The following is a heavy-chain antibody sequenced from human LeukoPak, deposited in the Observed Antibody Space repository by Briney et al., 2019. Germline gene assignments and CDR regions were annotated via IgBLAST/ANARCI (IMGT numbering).Heavy chain of an antibody. CDR3: VRNFDSYNAFDI. CDR2: IYYNGNT. V-gene: IGHV4-30-4*01. Sequence: SETLSLTCTVSGGSISSGDYYWSWIRQPPGKGLEWIGYIYYNGNTYYNPSLKSRLTISGDTSKDQFSLKLSSVTAADTAVYYCVRNFDSYNAFDIWGQGTMVTVSS. J-gene: IGHJ3*02. CDR1: GGSISSGDYY. D-gene: IGHD3-22*01.